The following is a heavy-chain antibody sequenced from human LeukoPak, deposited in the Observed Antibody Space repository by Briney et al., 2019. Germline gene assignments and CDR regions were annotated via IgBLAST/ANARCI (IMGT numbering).Heavy chain of an antibody. D-gene: IGHD3-16*01. J-gene: IGHJ4*02. CDR1: GFTFSSYA. V-gene: IGHV3-30-3*01. CDR2: ISYDGSNK. Sequence: GGSLRLSCAASGFTFSSYAMHWVRQAPGKGLEWVAVISYDGSNKYYADSVKGRFTISRDNSKNTLYLQMNSLRAEDTAVYYCARVPRVTILWGHPGPLGYWGQGTLVTVSS. CDR3: ARVPRVTILWGHPGPLGY.